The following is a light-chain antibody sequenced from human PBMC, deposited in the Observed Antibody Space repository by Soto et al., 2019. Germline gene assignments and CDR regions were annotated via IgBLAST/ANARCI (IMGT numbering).Light chain of an antibody. J-gene: IGKJ1*01. CDR2: GAS. Sequence: EIVLTQSPGTLSLSPGERATLSCRASQSVSGRYLAGYQQKPGQAPRLLIYGASSRATGIPDRFSGSGSGTDFTLTIGRLEPEDSAVYYCQQYGSSPPWTFGQGTKVEIK. CDR3: QQYGSSPPWT. CDR1: QSVSGRY. V-gene: IGKV3-20*01.